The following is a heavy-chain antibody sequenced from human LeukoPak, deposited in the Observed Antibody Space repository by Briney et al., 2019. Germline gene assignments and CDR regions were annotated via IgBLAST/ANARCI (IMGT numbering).Heavy chain of an antibody. D-gene: IGHD3-10*01. CDR1: GFTFDDYG. J-gene: IGHJ6*03. V-gene: IGHV3-20*04. CDR3: ARGVYGSGSYPHLGYMDV. CDR2: INWNGGST. Sequence: GGSLRLSCAASGFTFDDYGMSWVRQAPGKGLEWVSGINWNGGSTGYADSVKGRFTISRDNAKNSLYLQMNSLRAEDTALYYCARGVYGSGSYPHLGYMDVWGKGTTVTVSS.